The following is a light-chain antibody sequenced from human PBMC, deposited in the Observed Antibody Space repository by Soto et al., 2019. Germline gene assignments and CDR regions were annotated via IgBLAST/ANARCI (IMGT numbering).Light chain of an antibody. CDR1: QSFSSNY. CDR2: GAS. CDR3: QQYDSSPRT. J-gene: IGKJ1*01. V-gene: IGKV3-20*01. Sequence: EMVLTQSPGTLSLSPGEGATLSCRASQSFSSNYLAWYQQKPGQAPRLLIFGASSRATGIPDRFSGRGSGTEFTLTISRLEPEDFAVYYCQQYDSSPRTFGQGTKV.